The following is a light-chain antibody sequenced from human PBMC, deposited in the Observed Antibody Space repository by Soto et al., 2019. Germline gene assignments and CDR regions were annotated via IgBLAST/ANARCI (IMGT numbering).Light chain of an antibody. CDR1: QSISSW. J-gene: IGKJ5*01. Sequence: DVQMTQSPSMLSAFVGDRVTITCRASQSISSWLAWYQQKPGKAPKLLIYKASSLQSGVPSRFSGSGSGTEFTLTISSLQPDDFATYYCQQYNSYSSITFAQETRLEIK. CDR2: KAS. CDR3: QQYNSYSSIT. V-gene: IGKV1-5*03.